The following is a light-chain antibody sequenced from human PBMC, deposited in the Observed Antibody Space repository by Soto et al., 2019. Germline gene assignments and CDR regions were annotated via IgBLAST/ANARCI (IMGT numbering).Light chain of an antibody. J-gene: IGKJ1*01. CDR2: GAS. CDR3: QQYNNRHPHRT. Sequence: EIVMTQSPATLSVSPGERATLSCRASQSVSSNLAWYQQKPGQAPRLLIYGASTRATGIPARFSGSGSGTEYTLTISSLQSEDFAVSYCQQYNNRHPHRTFGQGTKVEIK. V-gene: IGKV3-15*01. CDR1: QSVSSN.